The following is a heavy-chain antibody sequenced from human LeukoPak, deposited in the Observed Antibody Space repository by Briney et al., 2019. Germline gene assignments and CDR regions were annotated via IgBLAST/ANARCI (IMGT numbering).Heavy chain of an antibody. CDR3: ARVVLGYSSGGSCPGGYYYYMDV. V-gene: IGHV3-48*02. CDR1: GSTFNSHS. CDR2: ISSRGSAV. D-gene: IGHD2-15*01. J-gene: IGHJ6*03. Sequence: GGSLRLSCTVSGSTFNSHSMNWVRQAPGKGLEWISYISSRGSAVYSAVSVKGRFTISRDNANNSLFLQMNSLRDEDTAVYYCARVVLGYSSGGSCPGGYYYYMDVWGKGTSVTVSS.